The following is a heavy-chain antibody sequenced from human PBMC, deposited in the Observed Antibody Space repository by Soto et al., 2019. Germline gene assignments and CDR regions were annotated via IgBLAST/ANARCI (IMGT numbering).Heavy chain of an antibody. D-gene: IGHD5-18*01. V-gene: IGHV4-61*01. Sequence: SETLSLTCTVPGGSVNIGTYYWSWLRQPPGKGLEWIGYIHYSGSTKYNPSLKSRVSISVDTSKNQFSLKLSSVTAADTAVYFCARRYGYGTFDIWGQGTMVTVSS. CDR2: IHYSGST. CDR3: ARRYGYGTFDI. J-gene: IGHJ3*02. CDR1: GGSVNIGTYY.